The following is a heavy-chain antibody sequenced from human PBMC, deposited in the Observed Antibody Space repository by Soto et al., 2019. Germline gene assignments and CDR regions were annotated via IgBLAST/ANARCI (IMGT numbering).Heavy chain of an antibody. CDR3: ARYYCTNGVCYRTFDY. D-gene: IGHD2-8*01. CDR1: GFTFSSYS. CDR2: ISSSSSYI. V-gene: IGHV3-21*01. Sequence: GGSLRLSCAASGFTFSSYSMNWVRQAPGKGLEWVSSISSSSSYIYYADSVKGRFTISRDNAKNSLYLQMNSLRAEDTAVYYCARYYCTNGVCYRTFDYWGQGTLVTVSS. J-gene: IGHJ4*02.